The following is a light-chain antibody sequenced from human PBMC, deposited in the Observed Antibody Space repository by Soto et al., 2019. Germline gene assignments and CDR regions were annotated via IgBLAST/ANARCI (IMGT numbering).Light chain of an antibody. V-gene: IGKV3-20*01. CDR3: HHCGGSQP. CDR2: GAS. Sequence: EIVLTQSPGTLSLSPGERATLSCRASQSISSSSLVWYQQKPGQAPRLLIYGASSRATGIPDRFSGSGSGTDFTLTISSLEPGDFAVYFCHHCGGSQPFGQGTKVETK. J-gene: IGKJ1*01. CDR1: QSISSSS.